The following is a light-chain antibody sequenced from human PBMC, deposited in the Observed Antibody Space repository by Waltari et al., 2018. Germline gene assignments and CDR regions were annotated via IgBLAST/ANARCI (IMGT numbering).Light chain of an antibody. CDR2: GAS. CDR3: QHYVRLPVT. J-gene: IGKJ1*01. CDR1: QSVSRV. V-gene: IGKV3-20*01. Sequence: EIVLPHSPGTLPLSPGERAPLSCRASQSVSRVLAWYQQKPGQAPRLLIYGASNRATGIPDRFSGSGSGTDFSLTISRLEPEDFAVYYCQHYVRLPVTFGQGTKVEIK.